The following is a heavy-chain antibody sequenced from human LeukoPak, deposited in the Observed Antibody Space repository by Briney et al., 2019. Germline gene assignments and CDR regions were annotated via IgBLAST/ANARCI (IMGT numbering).Heavy chain of an antibody. J-gene: IGHJ5*02. V-gene: IGHV3-23*01. CDR1: GFPFSSYA. CDR3: AKQGGHRLNWFDP. Sequence: PGGSLRLSCAASGFPFSSYAMSWVRQAPGKGLEWVASFGESGPKYVDSVKGRFTISRDNSLNTLYLQMNSLRAEDTAVYYCAKQGGHRLNWFDPWGQGTLVTVSS. CDR2: FGESGP.